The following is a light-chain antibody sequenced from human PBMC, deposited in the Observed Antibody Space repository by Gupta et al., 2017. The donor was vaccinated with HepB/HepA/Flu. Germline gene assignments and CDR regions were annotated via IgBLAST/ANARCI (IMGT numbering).Light chain of an antibody. CDR2: KAS. J-gene: IGKJ2*02. CDR3: QQENSSPCN. CDR1: QSISTW. Sequence: DIQMTQSPSTLSASVGDRVTITCRASQSISTWLAWYQQKPGKAPNLLIYKASSLESGVPSMFSGSGSGTEFTLTISILQPDDFATYYCQQENSSPCNFGQGTKLDIK. V-gene: IGKV1-5*03.